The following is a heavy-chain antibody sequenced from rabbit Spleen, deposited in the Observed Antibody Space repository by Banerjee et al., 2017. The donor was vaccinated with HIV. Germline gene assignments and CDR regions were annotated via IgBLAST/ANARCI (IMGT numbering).Heavy chain of an antibody. CDR3: ARDSASSFSSYGMDL. V-gene: IGHV1S45*01. J-gene: IGHJ6*01. Sequence: QEQLEESGGDLVKPGASLTLTCTASGFSFSNSDYMCWVRQAPGKGLEWIACIWTGSSGSTHYASWAKGRVTISKTSSTTVTLQMTSLTAADTATYFCARDSASSFSSYGMDLWGPGTLVTVS. D-gene: IGHD8-1*01. CDR2: IWTGSSGST. CDR1: GFSFSNSDY.